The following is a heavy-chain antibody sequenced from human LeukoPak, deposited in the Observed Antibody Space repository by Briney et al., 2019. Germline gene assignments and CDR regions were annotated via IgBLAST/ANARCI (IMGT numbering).Heavy chain of an antibody. CDR1: GYTFTGYY. V-gene: IGHV1-2*04. CDR3: ARADTAMVNYYGMDV. D-gene: IGHD5-18*01. J-gene: IGHJ6*02. Sequence: ASVKVSCKASGYTFTGYYMHWVRQAPGQGLEWMGWINPNSGGTNYAQKFQGWVTMTRDTSISTAYMELSRLRSDDTAVYYCARADTAMVNYYGMDVWGQGTTVTVSS. CDR2: INPNSGGT.